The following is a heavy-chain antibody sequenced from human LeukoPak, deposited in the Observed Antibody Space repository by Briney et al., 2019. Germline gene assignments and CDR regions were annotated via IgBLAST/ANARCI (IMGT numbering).Heavy chain of an antibody. Sequence: ASVKVSCKASGGTFSSYAISWVRQAPGQGLEWMGGIIPIFGTANYAQKFQARVTITTDESTSTAYMELSSLRSEDTAVYYCARGRAESLYYFDYWGQGTLVTVSS. J-gene: IGHJ4*02. D-gene: IGHD1-26*01. V-gene: IGHV1-69*05. CDR2: IIPIFGTA. CDR1: GGTFSSYA. CDR3: ARGRAESLYYFDY.